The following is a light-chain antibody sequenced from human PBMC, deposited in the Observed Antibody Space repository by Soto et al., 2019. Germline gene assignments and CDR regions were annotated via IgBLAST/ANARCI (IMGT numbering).Light chain of an antibody. CDR3: QQYNNWPPDRT. J-gene: IGKJ1*01. V-gene: IGKV3-15*01. Sequence: EIVMTQSPATLSLSPGERATLSCRASQSVGSNLAWYKQKPGQAPRLLIYGASTRATGIPARFSGSGSGTEFTLTISSLQSEDFAMYFCQQYNNWPPDRTFGQGTKVEIK. CDR1: QSVGSN. CDR2: GAS.